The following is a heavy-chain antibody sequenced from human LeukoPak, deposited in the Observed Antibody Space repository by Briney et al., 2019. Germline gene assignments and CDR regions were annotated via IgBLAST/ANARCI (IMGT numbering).Heavy chain of an antibody. CDR1: GGSLSGYY. J-gene: IGHJ4*02. Sequence: SETLSLTCTVSGGSLSGYYWSWFRHTPGKGLEWIGYIHSSGSTDYNPSVRSRLTLSVDKSKNQFSLKLSSVTAADTAVYFCARRIGESGFHSHWGQGTVVTVSS. CDR3: ARRIGESGFHSH. D-gene: IGHD3-3*01. CDR2: IHSSGST. V-gene: IGHV4-4*08.